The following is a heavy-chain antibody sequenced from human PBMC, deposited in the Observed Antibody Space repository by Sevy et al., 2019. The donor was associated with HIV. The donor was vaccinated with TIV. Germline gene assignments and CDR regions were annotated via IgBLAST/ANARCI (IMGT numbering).Heavy chain of an antibody. Sequence: GGSLRLSCAASGFTFSSYAMHWVRQAPGKGLEWVAVISYDGSNKYYADSVKGRFTISRDNSKNTLYLQMNSLRAEDTAVYYCAREGIAVAGTPNWFDPWGQGTLVTVSS. J-gene: IGHJ5*02. CDR3: AREGIAVAGTPNWFDP. CDR2: ISYDGSNK. D-gene: IGHD6-19*01. CDR1: GFTFSSYA. V-gene: IGHV3-30-3*01.